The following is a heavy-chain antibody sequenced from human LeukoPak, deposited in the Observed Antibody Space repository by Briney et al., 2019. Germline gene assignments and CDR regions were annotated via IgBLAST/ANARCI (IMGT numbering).Heavy chain of an antibody. CDR1: GFNVSGSY. D-gene: IGHD4-17*01. J-gene: IGHJ4*02. CDR3: ARAGDYWSHYFDY. V-gene: IGHV3-53*01. Sequence: PGRSLRLSCAASGFNVSGSYMNWVRQAPGKGLEWVSVIYTDGSTYYADSVKGRFTISRDNSKNTVDLQMNNLSVEDTAVYYCARAGDYWSHYFDYWGQGALVTVSS. CDR2: IYTDGST.